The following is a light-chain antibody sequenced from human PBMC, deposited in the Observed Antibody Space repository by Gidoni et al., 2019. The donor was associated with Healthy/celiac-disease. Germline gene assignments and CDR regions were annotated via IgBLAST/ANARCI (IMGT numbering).Light chain of an antibody. Sequence: DIQMTQSPSSLSASVGERVTITCRASQSISSYLNWYQQKPGKAPKLLIFAASSLQSGVPSRFSGSGSGRDFTLTISSLQPEDFATYYCQQSYSTPRTFGQGTKVEIK. CDR3: QQSYSTPRT. J-gene: IGKJ1*01. CDR2: AAS. CDR1: QSISSY. V-gene: IGKV1-39*01.